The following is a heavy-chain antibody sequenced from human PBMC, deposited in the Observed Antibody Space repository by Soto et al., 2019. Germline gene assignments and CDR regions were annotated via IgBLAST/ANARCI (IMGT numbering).Heavy chain of an antibody. Sequence: PSETLSLTCAVSGGSISSGGYSWSWVRQPPGKGLEWIGYIYHSGSTYYNPSLKSRVTISVDRSKNQFSLKLSSVTAADTAVYYCARVPGPWGQGTTVTVSS. CDR1: GGSISSGGYS. V-gene: IGHV4-30-2*01. CDR3: ARVPGP. J-gene: IGHJ6*02. CDR2: IYHSGST.